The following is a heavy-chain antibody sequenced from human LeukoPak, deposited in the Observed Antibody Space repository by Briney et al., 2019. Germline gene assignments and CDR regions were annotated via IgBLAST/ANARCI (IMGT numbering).Heavy chain of an antibody. V-gene: IGHV3-48*03. CDR1: GFTFSSYE. Sequence: GGSLRLSCAASGFTFSSYEMNWVRQAPGKGLEWVSCISSSGSTIYYADSVKGRFTISRDNAKNSLYLQMNSLRAEDTAVYYCAELGITMIGGVWGKGATVTISS. CDR2: ISSSGSTI. J-gene: IGHJ6*04. D-gene: IGHD3-10*02. CDR3: AELGITMIGGV.